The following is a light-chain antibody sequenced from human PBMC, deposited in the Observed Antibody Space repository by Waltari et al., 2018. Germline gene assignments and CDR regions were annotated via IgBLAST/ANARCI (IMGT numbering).Light chain of an antibody. Sequence: QSALTQPPPASGSPGQSVTISCTGTSNDVGGYNCVSWYQQHPGKVPKLTIYEVTKRPSGVPDRFSGSKSGNTASLTISGLQAEDEADYYCSSYAGADYHYVFGTGTKVTVL. CDR1: SNDVGGYNC. CDR2: EVT. J-gene: IGLJ1*01. V-gene: IGLV2-8*01. CDR3: SSYAGADYHYV.